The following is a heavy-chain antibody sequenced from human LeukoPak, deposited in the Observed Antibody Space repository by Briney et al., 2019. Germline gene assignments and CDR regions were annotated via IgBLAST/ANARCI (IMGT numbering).Heavy chain of an antibody. J-gene: IGHJ6*03. V-gene: IGHV3-23*01. Sequence: GGSLRLSCAASGFTFSSYAMSWVRQAPGKGLEWVSAISGSGGSTYYADSVKGRFTISRDNAKNSLYLQMNSLRAEDTALYYCARVRSGRSYYYYYMDVWGKGTTVTVSS. CDR3: ARVRSGRSYYYYYMDV. CDR1: GFTFSSYA. CDR2: ISGSGGST. D-gene: IGHD2-15*01.